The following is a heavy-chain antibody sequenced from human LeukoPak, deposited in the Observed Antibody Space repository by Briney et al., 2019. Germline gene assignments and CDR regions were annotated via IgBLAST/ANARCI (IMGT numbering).Heavy chain of an antibody. V-gene: IGHV4-39*01. D-gene: IGHD3-10*01. CDR2: IYYSGST. CDR3: ARHGRWGFGELLSWFDP. CDR1: GGSISSSSYY. Sequence: PSETLSLTCTVSGGSISSSSYYWGWIRQPTGKGLEWIGSIYYSGSTYYNPSLKSRVTISVDTSKNQFSLKLSSVTAADTAVYYCARHGRWGFGELLSWFDPWGQGTLVTVSS. J-gene: IGHJ5*02.